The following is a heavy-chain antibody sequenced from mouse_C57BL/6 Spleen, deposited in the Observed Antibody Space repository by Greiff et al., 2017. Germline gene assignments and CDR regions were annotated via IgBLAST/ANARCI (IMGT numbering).Heavy chain of an antibody. D-gene: IGHD1-1*01. CDR3: AAGYGSSSFDY. CDR2: IDPSDSYT. V-gene: IGHV1-50*01. Sequence: VQLQQPGAELVKPGASVKLSCKASGYTFTSYWMQWVKQRPGQGLEWIGEIDPSDSYTNYNQKFNGKATLTVDTSSSTAYMQLSSLTSEDSAVYYCAAGYGSSSFDYWGQGTTLTVSS. CDR1: GYTFTSYW. J-gene: IGHJ2*01.